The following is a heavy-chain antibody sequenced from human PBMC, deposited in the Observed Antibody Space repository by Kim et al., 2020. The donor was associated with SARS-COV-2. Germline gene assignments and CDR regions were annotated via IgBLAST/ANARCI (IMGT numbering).Heavy chain of an antibody. V-gene: IGHV3-23*01. Sequence: GGSLRLSCAASGFTFSSYAMTWVRQAPGKGLEWVSSISGSGGSTFSADSVKGRFTISRDNSKNTLYLQMNSLRVEDTAVYYCAKDAEVPRVRRGYSSSLQSGDNWFDPWGQGTLVTVSS. CDR3: AKDAEVPRVRRGYSSSLQSGDNWFDP. D-gene: IGHD6-13*01. J-gene: IGHJ5*02. CDR1: GFTFSSYA. CDR2: ISGSGGST.